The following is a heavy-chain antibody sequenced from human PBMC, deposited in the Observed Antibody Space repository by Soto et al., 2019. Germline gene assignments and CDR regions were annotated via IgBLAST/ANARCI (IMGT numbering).Heavy chain of an antibody. CDR3: AKDLCATSDVRGYMDV. J-gene: IGHJ6*03. V-gene: IGHV3-23*01. CDR1: GFTFSSYA. CDR2: ISGSGGST. D-gene: IGHD3-16*01. Sequence: GGSLRLSCAASGFTFSSYAMSWVRQAPGKGLEWVSAISGSGGSTYYADSVKGRFTISRDNSKNTLYLQMNSLRAEDTAVYYCAKDLCATSDVRGYMDVWGKGTTVTVSS.